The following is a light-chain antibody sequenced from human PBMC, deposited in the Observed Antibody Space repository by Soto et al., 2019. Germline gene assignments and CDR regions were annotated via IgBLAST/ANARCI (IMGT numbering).Light chain of an antibody. J-gene: IGKJ1*01. Sequence: DIQMTQSPSTLSASVGDRVTVTCRASQSISSWLAWYQQKAGKAPKLLIYKASALESVVPSRFSGSGSGTGFTLTISSLEPEDFATYYCQHYNTYPWTFGQGTKVEIK. V-gene: IGKV1-5*03. CDR3: QHYNTYPWT. CDR2: KAS. CDR1: QSISSW.